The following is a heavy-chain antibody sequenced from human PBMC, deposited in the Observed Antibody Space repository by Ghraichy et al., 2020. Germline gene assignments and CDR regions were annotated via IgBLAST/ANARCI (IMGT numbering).Heavy chain of an antibody. V-gene: IGHV4-34*01. J-gene: IGHJ4*02. Sequence: SETLSLTCAVYGGSFSGYYWSWIRQPPGKGLEWIGEINHSGSTNYNPSLKSRVTISVDTSKNQFSLKLSSVTAADTAVYYCAGRMVVAAKVLDYWGQGTLVTVSS. CDR1: GGSFSGYY. D-gene: IGHD2-15*01. CDR2: INHSGST. CDR3: AGRMVVAAKVLDY.